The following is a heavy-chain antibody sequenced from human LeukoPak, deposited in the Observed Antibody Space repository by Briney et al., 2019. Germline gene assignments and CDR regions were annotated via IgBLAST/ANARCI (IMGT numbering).Heavy chain of an antibody. CDR2: INHSGST. V-gene: IGHV4-34*01. D-gene: IGHD1-26*01. CDR1: GGSFSGYY. CDR3: ALLSGELPQVFDY. J-gene: IGHJ4*02. Sequence: SETLSLTCAVYGGSFSGYYWSWIRQPPGKGLEWIGEINHSGSTNYNPSLKSRVTISVDTSKNQFSLKLSSVTAADTAVYYRALLSGELPQVFDYWGQGTLVTVSS.